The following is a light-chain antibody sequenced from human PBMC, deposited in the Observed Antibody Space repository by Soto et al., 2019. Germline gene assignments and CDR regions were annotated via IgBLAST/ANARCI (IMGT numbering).Light chain of an antibody. CDR1: QSISSY. Sequence: DIQMTQSPSSLSASVGDRVTITCLASQSISSYLNWYQQKPGKAPKLRIYKASTLESGVPSNFIGSGSGTEFTLTISSLQPEDFATYYCQQYNSYPWTFGQGTKVDIK. CDR2: KAS. CDR3: QQYNSYPWT. V-gene: IGKV1-5*03. J-gene: IGKJ1*01.